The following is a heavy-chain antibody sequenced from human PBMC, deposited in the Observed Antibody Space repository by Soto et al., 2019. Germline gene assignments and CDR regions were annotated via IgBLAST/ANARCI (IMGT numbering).Heavy chain of an antibody. V-gene: IGHV4-4*02. D-gene: IGHD3-3*01. CDR3: ASYPQRDFWSGYYSDWFDP. Sequence: PSETLSLTCAVSGGSISSSNWWSWVRQPPGKGLEWIGEIYHSGSTNYNPSLKSRVTISVDKSKNQFSLKLSSVTAADTAVYYCASYPQRDFWSGYYSDWFDPWGQGTLVTVS. J-gene: IGHJ5*02. CDR2: IYHSGST. CDR1: GGSISSSNW.